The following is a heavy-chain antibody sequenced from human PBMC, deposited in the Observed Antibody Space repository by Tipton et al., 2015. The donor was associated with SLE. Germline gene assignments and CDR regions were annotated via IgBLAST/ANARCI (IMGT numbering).Heavy chain of an antibody. J-gene: IGHJ3*02. CDR3: AREGERMMDAFDI. V-gene: IGHV4-30-4*01. CDR1: GGSISSGDYY. CDR2: IYYSGST. Sequence: TLSLTCTVSGGSISSGDYYWSWIRQPPGKGLEWIGYIYYSGSTYYNPSLKSRVTISVDTSKNQFSLKLSSVTAADTAVHYCAREGERMMDAFDIWGQGTMVTVSS. D-gene: IGHD3-16*01.